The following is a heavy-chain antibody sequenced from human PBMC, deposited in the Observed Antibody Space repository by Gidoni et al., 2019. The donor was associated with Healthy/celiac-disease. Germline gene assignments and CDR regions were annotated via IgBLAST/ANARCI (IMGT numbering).Heavy chain of an antibody. CDR2: IYSGGST. V-gene: IGHV3-66*01. CDR3: ATRDPDSGYGTGMDV. CDR1: GFTVSSNY. D-gene: IGHD5-18*01. J-gene: IGHJ6*02. Sequence: EVQLVESGGGLVQPGGSLRLSCAASGFTVSSNYMSWVRQAPGKGLEWVSVIYSGGSTYYADSVKGRFTISRDNSKNTLYLQMNSLRAEDTAVYYCATRDPDSGYGTGMDVWGQGTTVTVSS.